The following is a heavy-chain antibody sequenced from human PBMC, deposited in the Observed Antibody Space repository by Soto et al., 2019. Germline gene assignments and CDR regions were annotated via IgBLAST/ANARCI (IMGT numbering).Heavy chain of an antibody. CDR1: GYSFAGYW. J-gene: IGHJ6*02. V-gene: IGHV5-10-1*01. CDR3: ARQELNDYYGMDV. CDR2: IDPSDSYT. D-gene: IGHD3-10*01. Sequence: GESLKISCKGSGYSFAGYWITWVRQKPGKGLEWMGRIDPSDSYTNYSPSFQGHVTISADKSISTAYLQWSSLKASDTAMYYCARQELNDYYGMDVWGQGTTVTVSS.